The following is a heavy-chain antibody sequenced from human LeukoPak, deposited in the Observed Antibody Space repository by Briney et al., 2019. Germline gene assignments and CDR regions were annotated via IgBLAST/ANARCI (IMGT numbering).Heavy chain of an antibody. V-gene: IGHV3-23*01. CDR3: AKELGYCSAGRCEYFQH. D-gene: IGHD2-15*01. CDR1: GFTFSSYA. J-gene: IGHJ1*01. CDR2: ISGSGSST. Sequence: PGGSLRLSCAASGFTFSSYAMNWVRQAPGKELEWVSAISGSGSSTYYADSVKGRFIISRDNSKNTLYLQMNSLRAEDTAIYYCAKELGYCSAGRCEYFQHWGQGTLVTVSS.